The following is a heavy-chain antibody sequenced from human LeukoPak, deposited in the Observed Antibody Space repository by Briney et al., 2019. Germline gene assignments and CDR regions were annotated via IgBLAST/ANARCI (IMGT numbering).Heavy chain of an antibody. CDR1: GSTFSDHY. J-gene: IGHJ4*02. CDR2: TRNKANSYTT. CDR3: VRAGSGWYD. Sequence: PGGSLRLSCAASGSTFSDHYMDWARQAPGKGLEWVGRTRNKANSYTTEYAASVKGRFSISRDDSKNSLYLQMNSLKSEDTAVYYCVRAGSGWYDWGQGTLVTVSS. V-gene: IGHV3-72*01. D-gene: IGHD6-19*01.